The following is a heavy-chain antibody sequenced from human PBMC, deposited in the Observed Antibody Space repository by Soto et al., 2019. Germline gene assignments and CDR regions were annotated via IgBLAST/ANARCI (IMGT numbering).Heavy chain of an antibody. CDR1: GFTFRNYG. CDR2: ISYDGTYE. Sequence: PGGSLRLSCTASGFTFRNYGMYWVRQAPGKGLEWVAVISYDGTYEYYADSVKGRFTISRDNSKKTVFLQMNTLGVDDTALYYCARDRALYDSVGPDYWGRGVVVTVSS. CDR3: ARDRALYDSVGPDY. J-gene: IGHJ4*02. V-gene: IGHV3-30*03. D-gene: IGHD3-3*01.